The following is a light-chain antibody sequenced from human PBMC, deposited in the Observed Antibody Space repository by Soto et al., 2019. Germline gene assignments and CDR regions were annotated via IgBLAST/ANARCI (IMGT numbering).Light chain of an antibody. J-gene: IGLJ2*01. V-gene: IGLV2-11*01. CDR1: SSDVGGYNY. Sequence: QSALTQPRSVSGSPGQSVTLSCSGTSSDVGGYNYVSWYQQSPGKAPKFLIYDVYKRPSGVPVRFSASKAANTASLRISGLQAEDEADYYCCSYAGNSTLVFGGGTKLTVL. CDR2: DVY. CDR3: CSYAGNSTLV.